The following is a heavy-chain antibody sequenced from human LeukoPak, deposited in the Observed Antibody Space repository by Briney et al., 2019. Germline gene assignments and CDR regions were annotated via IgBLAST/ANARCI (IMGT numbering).Heavy chain of an antibody. Sequence: GGSLRLSCAASGFTFGSYGMSWVRQAPGKGLEWVSGISDSGVSTYSADSVKGRFTISRDNSKNTLYLQMNSLRAEDTAVYYCAKKDSGANYDLDYWGQGTLVTVSS. V-gene: IGHV3-23*01. CDR3: AKKDSGANYDLDY. CDR2: ISDSGVST. D-gene: IGHD4/OR15-4a*01. CDR1: GFTFGSYG. J-gene: IGHJ4*02.